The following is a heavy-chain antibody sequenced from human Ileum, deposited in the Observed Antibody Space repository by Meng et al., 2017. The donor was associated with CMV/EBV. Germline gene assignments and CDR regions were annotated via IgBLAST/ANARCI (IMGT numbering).Heavy chain of an antibody. J-gene: IGHJ5*02. CDR3: ARYCSGGSCYSGRHNWFDP. D-gene: IGHD2-15*01. CDR1: GGSISSYS. CDR2: IYTSGST. Sequence: GQLQGSGPGLWKPSETLSLTCTFSGGSISSYSWGWTRQPAGKGLEWIGRIYTSGSTNYNPSLKSRVTMSVDTSKNQFSLKLSSVTAADTAVYYCARYCSGGSCYSGRHNWFDPWGQGTLVTVSS. V-gene: IGHV4-4*07.